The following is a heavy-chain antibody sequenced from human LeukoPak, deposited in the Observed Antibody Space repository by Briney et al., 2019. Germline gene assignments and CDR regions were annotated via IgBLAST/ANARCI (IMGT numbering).Heavy chain of an antibody. CDR2: IYYSGST. Sequence: SETLSLTCAVYGGSFSGYYWSWIRQPPGKGLEWIGSIYYSGSTYYNPSLKSRVTISVDTSKNQFSLKLGSVTAADTAVYYCARGGNWFDPWGQGTLVTVSS. CDR3: ARGGNWFDP. V-gene: IGHV4-34*01. J-gene: IGHJ5*02. CDR1: GGSFSGYY.